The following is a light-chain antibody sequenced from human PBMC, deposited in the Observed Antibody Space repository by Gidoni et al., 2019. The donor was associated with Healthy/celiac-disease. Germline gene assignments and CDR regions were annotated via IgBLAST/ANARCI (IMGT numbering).Light chain of an antibody. CDR3: QQRSNSLT. CDR2: DAS. V-gene: IGKV3-11*01. Sequence: EIVLTQSPATLSLSPGERATLSCRASQSVSSYLAWYQQKPGQAPRLLIYDASNRATGIPARFSGSGPGTDFTLTISSLEPEDFAVYYCQQRSNSLTFGGXTKVEIK. CDR1: QSVSSY. J-gene: IGKJ4*01.